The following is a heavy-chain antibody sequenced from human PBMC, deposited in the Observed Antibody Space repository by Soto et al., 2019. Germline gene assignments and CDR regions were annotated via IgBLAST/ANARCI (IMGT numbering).Heavy chain of an antibody. Sequence: ASVKVSCKASGGTFSSYAISWVRQAPGQGLEWMGGIIPIFGTANYAQKFQGRVTITADKSTSTAYMELSSLRSEDTAVYYCARGNTVVTNFDYWGQGTLVTVSS. CDR2: IIPIFGTA. CDR1: GGTFSSYA. J-gene: IGHJ4*02. D-gene: IGHD2-15*01. V-gene: IGHV1-69*06. CDR3: ARGNTVVTNFDY.